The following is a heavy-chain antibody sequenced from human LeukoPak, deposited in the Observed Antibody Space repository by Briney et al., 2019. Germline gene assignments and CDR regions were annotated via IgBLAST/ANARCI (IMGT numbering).Heavy chain of an antibody. CDR1: GGSISSLNW. CDR2: IYHSGST. J-gene: IGHJ5*02. Sequence: SGTLSLTCAVSGGSISSLNWWSWVRQPPGKGLEWIGDIYHSGSTNDNPSLKSRVTISVDRSKNQFSLKLSSVTAADTAIYYCARVDEIGGSNPQWWFDPGGQGTLVTVSS. D-gene: IGHD1-26*01. CDR3: ARVDEIGGSNPQWWFDP. V-gene: IGHV4-4*02.